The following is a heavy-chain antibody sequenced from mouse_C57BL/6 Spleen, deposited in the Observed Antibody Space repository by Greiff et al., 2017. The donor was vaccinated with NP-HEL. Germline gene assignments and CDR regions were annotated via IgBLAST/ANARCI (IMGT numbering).Heavy chain of an antibody. CDR1: GYTFTSYW. V-gene: IGHV1-50*01. Sequence: VQLQQPGAELVKPGASVKLSCKASGYTFTSYWMQWVKRRPGQGLEWIGEIDPSDSYTNYNQKFKGKATLTVDTSSSTAYMQLSSLTSEDSAVYYCARRDYSNPHYFDYWGQGTTLTVSS. J-gene: IGHJ2*01. D-gene: IGHD2-5*01. CDR3: ARRDYSNPHYFDY. CDR2: IDPSDSYT.